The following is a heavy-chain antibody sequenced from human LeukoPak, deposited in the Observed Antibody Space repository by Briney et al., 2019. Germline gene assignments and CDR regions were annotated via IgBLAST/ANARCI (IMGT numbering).Heavy chain of an antibody. J-gene: IGHJ4*02. D-gene: IGHD6-13*01. V-gene: IGHV4-4*02. Sequence: SGTLSLTCAVSGGSISSSNWWSWVRQPPGKWLEWIGEIYHSGSTNYNPSLKSRVTISVDKSKNQFSLKLSSVTAAGTAVYYCARAGDRIAAAGTFDYWGQGTLVTVSS. CDR3: ARAGDRIAAAGTFDY. CDR2: IYHSGST. CDR1: GGSISSSNW.